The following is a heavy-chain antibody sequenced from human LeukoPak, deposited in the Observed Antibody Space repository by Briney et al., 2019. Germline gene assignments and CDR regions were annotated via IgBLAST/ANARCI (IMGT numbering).Heavy chain of an antibody. CDR1: GYTFTDYA. CDR2: ISVYNGNT. D-gene: IGHD2-8*01. J-gene: IGHJ5*02. Sequence: ASVKVSCKSSGYTFTDYANTWVRQAPGQGLEWMGWISVYNGNTNYAQTFQGRVTMTTDTSTSTAYMELRSLISDDTAVYYCVRDYCTNSVCFNNWFDPWGQGTLVTVSS. CDR3: VRDYCTNSVCFNNWFDP. V-gene: IGHV1-18*01.